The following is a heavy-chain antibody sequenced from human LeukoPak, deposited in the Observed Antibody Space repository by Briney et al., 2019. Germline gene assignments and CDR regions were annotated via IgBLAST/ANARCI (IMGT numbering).Heavy chain of an antibody. V-gene: IGHV1-46*01. J-gene: IGHJ4*02. D-gene: IGHD5-18*01. CDR3: ARAKLWHPGDY. CDR2: INPSGGST. Sequence: ASVKVSCKASGYTFTSYYMHWVRQAPGRGLEWMGIINPSGGSTSYAQKFQGRVTVTRDTSTSTVYMELSSLRSEDTAVYYCARAKLWHPGDYWGQGTLVTVSS. CDR1: GYTFTSYY.